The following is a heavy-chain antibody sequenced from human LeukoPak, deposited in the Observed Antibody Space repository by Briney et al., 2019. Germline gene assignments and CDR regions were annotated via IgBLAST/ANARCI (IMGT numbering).Heavy chain of an antibody. V-gene: IGHV4-4*07. CDR2: IYSSGAT. Sequence: SETLSLTCTVSGGSISDYYWSWIRQPAGKGLEWIGRIYSSGATNYNPSLKSRVTMSVDTSKNQFSLKVRSLTAADTAVYYCARDAHFDYGDDDYYYYGIDVWGQGTTVTVSS. CDR1: GGSISDYY. J-gene: IGHJ6*02. CDR3: ARDAHFDYGDDDYYYYGIDV. D-gene: IGHD4-17*01.